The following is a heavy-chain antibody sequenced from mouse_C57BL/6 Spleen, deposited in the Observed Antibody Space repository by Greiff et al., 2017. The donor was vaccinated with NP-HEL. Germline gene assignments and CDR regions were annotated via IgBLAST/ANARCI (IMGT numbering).Heavy chain of an antibody. Sequence: QVQLQQPGTELVKPGASVKLSCKASGYTFTSYWMHWVKQRPGQGLEWIGNINPSNGGTNYNEKFKSKATLTVDKSSSTAYMQLSSLTSEDSAVYYCARFPLYYSGSSPYAMGYWGQGTSVTVSS. V-gene: IGHV1-53*01. D-gene: IGHD1-1*01. CDR3: ARFPLYYSGSSPYAMGY. CDR1: GYTFTSYW. J-gene: IGHJ4*01. CDR2: INPSNGGT.